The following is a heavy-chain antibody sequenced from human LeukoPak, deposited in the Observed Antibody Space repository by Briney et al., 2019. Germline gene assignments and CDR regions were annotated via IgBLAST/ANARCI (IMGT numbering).Heavy chain of an antibody. Sequence: GGSLRLSCAASGFTFSDYYMSWIRQAPGKGLEWVSYISSSGSTIYYADSVKGRFTISRDNAKNSLYLQMNSLRAEDTAVYYCTTVSDYGDYVDYWGQGTLVAVSS. D-gene: IGHD4-17*01. CDR1: GFTFSDYY. CDR2: ISSSGSTI. V-gene: IGHV3-11*01. J-gene: IGHJ4*02. CDR3: TTVSDYGDYVDY.